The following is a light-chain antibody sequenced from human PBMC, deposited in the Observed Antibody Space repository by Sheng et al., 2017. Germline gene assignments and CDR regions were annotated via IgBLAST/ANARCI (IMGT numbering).Light chain of an antibody. Sequence: QSVLSQPPSASATPGQRVIISCSGSSSNIGRNTVNWYQHLPGTAPKLLIYGSNQRPSGVPDRFYGSKSGTSASLAISGLQSEDEADYYCSSYTSSSTGVFGTGTKVTVL. CDR2: GSN. CDR3: SSYTSSSTGV. V-gene: IGLV1-44*01. CDR1: SSNIGRNT. J-gene: IGLJ1*01.